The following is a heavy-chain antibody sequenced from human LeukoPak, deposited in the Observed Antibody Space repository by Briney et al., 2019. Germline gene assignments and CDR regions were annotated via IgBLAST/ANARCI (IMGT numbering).Heavy chain of an antibody. Sequence: PGGSLRLSCAASGFTFSSYSMNWVRQAPGKGLEWVSSISSSSSYIYYADSVKGRFTISRDNAKNSLYLQMNSLRAEDTAVYYCARDTVTTYYYYYMDVWGKGTTVTVSS. D-gene: IGHD4-17*01. V-gene: IGHV3-21*01. CDR2: ISSSSSYI. CDR3: ARDTVTTYYYYYMDV. CDR1: GFTFSSYS. J-gene: IGHJ6*03.